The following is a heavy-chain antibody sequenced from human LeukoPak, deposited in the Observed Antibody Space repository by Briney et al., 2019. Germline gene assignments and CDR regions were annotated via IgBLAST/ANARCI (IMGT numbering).Heavy chain of an antibody. V-gene: IGHV3-53*01. D-gene: IGHD6-19*01. CDR2: IYSGGST. CDR1: GFTVSGDY. CDR3: ARDYGVAEGY. J-gene: IGHJ4*02. Sequence: GGSLRLSCVASGFTVSGDYMSWVRQAPGKGLEWVSVIYSGGSTYYADSVKGRFTISRDNSKNTLYLQMNSLRVEDTAVYYCARDYGVAEGYWGQGTLVTVSS.